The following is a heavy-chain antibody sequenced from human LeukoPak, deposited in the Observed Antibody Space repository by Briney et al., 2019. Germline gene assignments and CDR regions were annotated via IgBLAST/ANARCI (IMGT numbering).Heavy chain of an antibody. CDR3: AREGCSGGSCSGDY. V-gene: IGHV7-4-1*02. D-gene: IGHD2-15*01. CDR2: INTNTGNP. CDR1: GYTFTSYA. J-gene: IGHJ4*02. Sequence: ASVKVSCKASGYTFTSYAMNWVRQAPGQGLEWMGWINTNTGNPTYAQGFTGRFVFSLDTSVSTAYLQISSLKAEDTAVYYCAREGCSGGSCSGDYWGQGNMVTVFS.